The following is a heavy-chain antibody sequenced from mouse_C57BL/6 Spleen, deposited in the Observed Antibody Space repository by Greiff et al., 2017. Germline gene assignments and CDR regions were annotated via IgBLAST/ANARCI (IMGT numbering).Heavy chain of an antibody. CDR2: IDPEDGET. CDR1: GFNIKDYY. J-gene: IGHJ4*01. V-gene: IGHV14-2*01. Sequence: EVQLQQSGAELVKPGASVKLSCTASGFNIKDYYMHWVKQRTEQGLEWIGRIDPEDGETKYAPKFQGKATITADPSSNTAYLQLSSLTSEDTAVYYCARGSPWDYGSSRYYAMDYWGQGTSVTVSS. CDR3: ARGSPWDYGSSRYYAMDY. D-gene: IGHD1-1*01.